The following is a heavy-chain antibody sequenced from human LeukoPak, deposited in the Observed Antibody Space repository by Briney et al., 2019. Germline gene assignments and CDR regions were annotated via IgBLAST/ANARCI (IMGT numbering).Heavy chain of an antibody. CDR1: GGSISSGSYS. Sequence: SQTLSLTCTVSGGSISSGSYSWTWIRQPPGKGLEWIGHIYYSGSTYYNPSLKSRVTISVDTSKNQFSLKLSSMTAADTAVYFCARGSSSWMDYYMDVWGKGTTVTVSS. J-gene: IGHJ6*03. D-gene: IGHD6-13*01. CDR3: ARGSSSWMDYYMDV. CDR2: IYYSGST. V-gene: IGHV4-30-4*07.